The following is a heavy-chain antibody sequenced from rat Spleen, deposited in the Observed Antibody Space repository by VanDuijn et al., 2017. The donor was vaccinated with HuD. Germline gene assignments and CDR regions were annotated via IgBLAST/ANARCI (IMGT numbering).Heavy chain of an antibody. Sequence: EVQLQESGPGLVKPSQSLSLTCSVTGYSITSNYWGWIRKFPGNKMEWIGHISYSGSTSYNPSLKSRISITRDTSKNQFFLQLNSVTTEDTATYYCARGILRIPYVMDAWGQGASVTVSS. CDR3: ARGILRIPYVMDA. CDR1: GYSITSNY. V-gene: IGHV3-1*01. J-gene: IGHJ4*01. D-gene: IGHD1-6*01. CDR2: ISYSGST.